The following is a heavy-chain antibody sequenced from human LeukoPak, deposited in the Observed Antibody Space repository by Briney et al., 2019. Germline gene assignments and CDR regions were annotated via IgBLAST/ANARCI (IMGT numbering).Heavy chain of an antibody. Sequence: SETLSLTCPVYGGSFSGYYWSWIRQPPGKGLEWIGEFNHSGSTNYNPSLKSRVTISVDTSKNQFSLKLGSVTAADTAVYYCARGLGLTTGAYYFDSWGQGTLVAVSS. CDR1: GGSFSGYY. V-gene: IGHV4-34*01. D-gene: IGHD3-22*01. CDR2: FNHSGST. J-gene: IGHJ4*02. CDR3: ARGLGLTTGAYYFDS.